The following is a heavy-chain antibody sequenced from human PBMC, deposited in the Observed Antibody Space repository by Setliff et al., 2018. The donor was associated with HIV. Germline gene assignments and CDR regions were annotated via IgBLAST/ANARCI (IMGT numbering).Heavy chain of an antibody. Sequence: SETLSLTCTVSGPSINIHYWSWIRQSPGKAFEWIGYIYSTGSTNYNPSLQSRVTISMVASRNQFSLKLTSVTAADTAVYYCARDFKRYNSPCRFDPWSPGTLVTVSS. CDR1: GPSINIHY. CDR2: IYSTGST. D-gene: IGHD5-12*01. J-gene: IGHJ5*02. V-gene: IGHV4-4*08. CDR3: ARDFKRYNSPCRFDP.